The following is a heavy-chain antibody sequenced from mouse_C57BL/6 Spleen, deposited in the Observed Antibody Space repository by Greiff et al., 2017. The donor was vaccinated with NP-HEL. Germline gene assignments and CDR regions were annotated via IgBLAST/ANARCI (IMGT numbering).Heavy chain of an antibody. V-gene: IGHV5-17*01. CDR2: ISSGSSTI. CDR3: ARDYYGRGYAMDY. CDR1: GFTFSDYG. J-gene: IGHJ4*01. D-gene: IGHD1-2*01. Sequence: EVKLMESGGGLVKPGGSLKLSCAASGFTFSDYGMHWVRQAPEKGLEWVAYISSGSSTIYYADTVKGRFTISRDNAKNTLFLQMTSLRSEDTAMYYCARDYYGRGYAMDYWGQGTSVTVSS.